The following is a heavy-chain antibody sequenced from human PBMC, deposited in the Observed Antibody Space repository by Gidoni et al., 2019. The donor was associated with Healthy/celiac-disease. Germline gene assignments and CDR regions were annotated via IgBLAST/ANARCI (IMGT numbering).Heavy chain of an antibody. CDR2: IYYSGST. V-gene: IGHV4-39*01. CDR3: ARLIRAARPTGVNWFDP. Sequence: QLQLQESGPGLVKPSETLSLTCTVSGGSISSSSYYWGWIRQPPGKGLEWIGSIYYSGSTYYNPSLKSRVTISVDTSKNQFSLKLSSVTAADTAVYYCARLIRAARPTGVNWFDPWGQGTLVTVSS. J-gene: IGHJ5*02. D-gene: IGHD6-6*01. CDR1: GGSISSSSYY.